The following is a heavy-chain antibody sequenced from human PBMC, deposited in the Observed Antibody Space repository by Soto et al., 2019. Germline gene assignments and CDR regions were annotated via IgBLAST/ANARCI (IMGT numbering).Heavy chain of an antibody. D-gene: IGHD3-22*01. CDR1: GFTFSSYE. CDR2: ISSSGSTI. V-gene: IGHV3-48*03. CDR3: ARAMIVVETGFDY. Sequence: GGSLRLSCAASGFTFSSYEMNWVRQAPGKGLEWVSYISSSGSTIYYADSVKGRFTISRDNAKNSLYLQMNSLRAEDTAVYYCARAMIVVETGFDYWGQGTLVTVSS. J-gene: IGHJ4*02.